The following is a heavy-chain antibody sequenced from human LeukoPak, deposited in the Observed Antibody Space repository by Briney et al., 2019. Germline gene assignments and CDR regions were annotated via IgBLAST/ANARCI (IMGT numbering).Heavy chain of an antibody. CDR2: ISYDGSNK. D-gene: IGHD3-22*01. CDR3: AKDLNDSSGYGLDDAFDI. CDR1: GFTFSSYG. V-gene: IGHV3-30*18. Sequence: GGSLRLSCAASGFTFSSYGMHWVRQAPGKGLEWVAVISYDGSNKYYADSVKGRFTISRDNSKNTLHLQMNSLRAEDTAVYYCAKDLNDSSGYGLDDAFDIWGQGTMVTVSS. J-gene: IGHJ3*02.